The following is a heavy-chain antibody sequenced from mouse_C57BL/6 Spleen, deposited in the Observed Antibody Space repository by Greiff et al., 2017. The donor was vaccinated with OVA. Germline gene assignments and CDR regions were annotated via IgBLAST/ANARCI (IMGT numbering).Heavy chain of an antibody. J-gene: IGHJ3*01. V-gene: IGHV14-2*01. D-gene: IGHD2-3*01. CDR1: GFNIKDYY. CDR2: IDPEDGET. CDR3: ARGGDGPWFAY. Sequence: EVQLQQSGAELVKPGASVKLSCTASGFNIKDYYMHWVKQRTEQGLEWIGRIDPEDGETKYAPKFPGKATITADTSSNTAYLQLSSLTSEDTAVYYCARGGDGPWFAYWGQGTLVTVSA.